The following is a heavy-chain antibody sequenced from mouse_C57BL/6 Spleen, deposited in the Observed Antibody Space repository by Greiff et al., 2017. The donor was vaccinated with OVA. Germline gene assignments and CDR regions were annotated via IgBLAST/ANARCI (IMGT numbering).Heavy chain of an antibody. D-gene: IGHD1-1*01. J-gene: IGHJ2*01. CDR1: GYTFTSYW. CDR3: ARGSYYGSSPDY. V-gene: IGHV1-64*01. CDR2: IHPNSGST. Sequence: QVQLQQPGAELVKPGASVKLSCKASGYTFTSYWMHWVKQRPGQGLEWIGMIHPNSGSTNYNEKFKSKATLTVDKSSSTAYMQLSSLTSEDSAVYYCARGSYYGSSPDYWAKAPLSQSPQ.